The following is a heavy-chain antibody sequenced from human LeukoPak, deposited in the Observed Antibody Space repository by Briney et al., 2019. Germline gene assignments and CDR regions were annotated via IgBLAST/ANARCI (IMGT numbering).Heavy chain of an antibody. CDR2: INHSGST. D-gene: IGHD5-24*01. J-gene: IGHJ6*03. V-gene: IGHV4-34*01. CDR3: ASNVEDYYFMDV. Sequence: SETLSLTCAVYGGSFSGYYWSWIRQPPGKGLEWIGEINHSGSTNYNPSLKSRVTISVDTSKNQFSLKLSSVTAADTAVYYCASNVEDYYFMDVWGQGTTVTISS. CDR1: GGSFSGYY.